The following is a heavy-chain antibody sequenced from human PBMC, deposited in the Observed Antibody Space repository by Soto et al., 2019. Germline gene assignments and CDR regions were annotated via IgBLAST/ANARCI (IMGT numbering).Heavy chain of an antibody. CDR3: ARIGWGGDS. CDR2: IPNDGSP. J-gene: IGHJ4*02. V-gene: IGHV4-61*01. Sequence: QVQLQESGPGRVKPSETLSLTCSVSGGSVRTGSYHWGWIRQPPGKELEWMGFIPNDGSPDYNPSLKIRVVVSIDRSKNQFSLKVNSVTAADTAVYFCARIGWGGDSWGQGTLVTVSS. D-gene: IGHD7-27*01. CDR1: GGSVRTGSYH.